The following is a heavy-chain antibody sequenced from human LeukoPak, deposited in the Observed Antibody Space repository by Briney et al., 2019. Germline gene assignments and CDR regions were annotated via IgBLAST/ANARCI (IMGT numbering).Heavy chain of an antibody. J-gene: IGHJ5*01. Sequence: SETLSLTCTVSDDSFSTFYWSWLRQPPGKGLEWMGYVSYSGSTKYNPSLKSRITISSDTSKSQFSLKVNSVSAADTAVYFCARLPVTGNYGWFHPWGQGTLVIVSS. V-gene: IGHV4-59*08. CDR3: ARLPVTGNYGWFHP. CDR1: DDSFSTFY. CDR2: VSYSGST. D-gene: IGHD1-7*01.